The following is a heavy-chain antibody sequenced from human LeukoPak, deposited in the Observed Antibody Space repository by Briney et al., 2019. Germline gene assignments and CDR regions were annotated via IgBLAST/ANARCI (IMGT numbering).Heavy chain of an antibody. CDR2: IYHSGST. D-gene: IGHD3-16*01. CDR1: GGSISSGGYS. CDR3: ASRLQGLRYFDY. Sequence: SETLSLTCAVSGGSISSGGYSWGWIRQPPGKGLEWIGYIYHSGSTYYNPSLKSRVTISVDRSKNQFSLKLSSVTAADTAVYYCASRLQGLRYFDYWGQGTLVTVSS. V-gene: IGHV4-30-2*01. J-gene: IGHJ4*02.